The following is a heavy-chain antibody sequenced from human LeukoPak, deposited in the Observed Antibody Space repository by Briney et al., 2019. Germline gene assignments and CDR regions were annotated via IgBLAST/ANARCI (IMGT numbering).Heavy chain of an antibody. J-gene: IGHJ3*02. D-gene: IGHD6-25*01. V-gene: IGHV3-20*04. CDR1: GFTFDDYG. CDR3: ARDGGQNSDAFDI. Sequence: GGSLRLSCAASGFTFDDYGMSWVRQAPGKGLEWVSGIDWNGGSTGYADSVKGRFTISRDNAKNSLYLQMNSLRAEDTAVYYCARDGGQNSDAFDIWGQGTMVTVSS. CDR2: IDWNGGST.